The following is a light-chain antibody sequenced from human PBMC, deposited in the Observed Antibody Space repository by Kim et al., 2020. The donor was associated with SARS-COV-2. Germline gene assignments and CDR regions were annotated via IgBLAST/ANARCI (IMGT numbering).Light chain of an antibody. CDR2: KAS. CDR1: QSISDW. V-gene: IGKV1-5*03. CDR3: QQYNSHYT. Sequence: DIQMTQSPSTLSASVGDRVTITCRASQSISDWLAWYQQKPGKAPKLLIYKASSLESGVPSRFSGSGSGTEFTLTISSLQPDDFATYYCQQYNSHYTFGQGTKLEI. J-gene: IGKJ2*01.